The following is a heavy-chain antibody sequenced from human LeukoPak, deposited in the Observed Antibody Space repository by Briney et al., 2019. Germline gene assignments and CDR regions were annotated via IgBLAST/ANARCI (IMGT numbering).Heavy chain of an antibody. CDR3: ASGERGSYYTYFDY. Sequence: GGSLRLSCAASGFTFSSYEMNWVRQAPGKGLEGVSYISSSGSTIYYADSVKGRFTISRDNAKNSLYLQMNSLRAEDTAVYYCASGERGSYYTYFDYWGQGTLVTVSS. J-gene: IGHJ4*02. CDR2: ISSSGSTI. CDR1: GFTFSSYE. V-gene: IGHV3-48*03. D-gene: IGHD1-26*01.